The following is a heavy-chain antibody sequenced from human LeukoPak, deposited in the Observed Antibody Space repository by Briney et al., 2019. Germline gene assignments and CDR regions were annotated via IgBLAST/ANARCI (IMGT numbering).Heavy chain of an antibody. V-gene: IGHV3-74*01. D-gene: IGHD6-6*01. CDR1: GFTFSSYW. J-gene: IGHJ4*02. Sequence: PGGSLRLSCVASGFTFSSYWMHWVRQVPGKGLVWVSGINSDGSNTNYADSVKGRFTISRDNAKNTLYLQMKSLRAEDTAVYYCATSRSFDYWGQGTLVTVSS. CDR3: ATSRSFDY. CDR2: INSDGSNT.